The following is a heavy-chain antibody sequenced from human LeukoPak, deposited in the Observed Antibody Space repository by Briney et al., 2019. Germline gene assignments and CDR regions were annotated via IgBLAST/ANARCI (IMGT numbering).Heavy chain of an antibody. Sequence: ASVKVSCKASGYTFTSYAMHWVRQAPGQRLEWMGWINAGNGNTKYSQKFQGRVTITRDTSASTAYMELSSLTSEDTAMYYCARDATYCRGSTCSYYGLDVWGQGTTVTVSS. CDR3: ARDATYCRGSTCSYYGLDV. CDR2: INAGNGNT. CDR1: GYTFTSYA. V-gene: IGHV1-3*01. D-gene: IGHD2-15*01. J-gene: IGHJ6*02.